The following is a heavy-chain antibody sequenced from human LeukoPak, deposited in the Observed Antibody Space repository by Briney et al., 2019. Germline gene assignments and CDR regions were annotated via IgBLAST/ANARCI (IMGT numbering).Heavy chain of an antibody. CDR3: ARRGIAVAGNYFDY. CDR2: IYSGGST. Sequence: GGSLRLSCAASGFTVSNNYMSWVRQAPGKGLEWVSIIYSGGSTYYADSVKGRFTISRDNSKNTLYLQIDSLRAEDTAVYYCARRGIAVAGNYFDYWGQGTLVTVSS. J-gene: IGHJ4*02. V-gene: IGHV3-66*04. CDR1: GFTVSNNY. D-gene: IGHD6-19*01.